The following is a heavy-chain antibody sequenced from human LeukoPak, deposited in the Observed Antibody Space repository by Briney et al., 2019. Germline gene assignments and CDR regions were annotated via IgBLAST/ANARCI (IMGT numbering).Heavy chain of an antibody. J-gene: IGHJ4*02. CDR1: GGTFSSYA. V-gene: IGHV1-69*13. CDR2: IIPIFGTA. CDR3: ARMGCSSTSCYTGYFDY. D-gene: IGHD2-2*02. Sequence: ASVKVSCKASGGTFSSYAISWVRQAPGQGLEWMGGIIPIFGTANYAQKFQGRVTITADESTSTAYMELSSLRSEDTAVYYCARMGCSSTSCYTGYFDYWGQGTLVTVSS.